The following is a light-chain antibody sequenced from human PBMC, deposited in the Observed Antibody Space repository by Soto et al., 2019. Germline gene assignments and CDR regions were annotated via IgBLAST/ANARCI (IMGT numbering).Light chain of an antibody. CDR3: QQYYTTPWA. CDR1: QSFLYSSNNKNY. CDR2: WAA. V-gene: IGKV4-1*01. Sequence: ILMTQCPDSLAVYLGERATITCKSSQSFLYSSNNKNYVAWYQQKPGQPPRLLIYWAATRESGVPDRFSGSGSRTDFTLTISSLQAEDVAVYSCQQYYTTPWAFGQGTKV. J-gene: IGKJ1*01.